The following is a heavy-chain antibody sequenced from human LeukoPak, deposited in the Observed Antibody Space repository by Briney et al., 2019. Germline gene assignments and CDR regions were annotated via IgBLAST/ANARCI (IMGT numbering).Heavy chain of an antibody. D-gene: IGHD4-17*01. Sequence: GGSLRLSCAASGFTFSSYEMNWVRQAPGKGLEWVSYISSSGSTIYYADSVKGRFTISRDNAKNSLYRQMNSLRAEDTAVYYCARITVTTSFWGQGTLVTVSS. V-gene: IGHV3-48*03. CDR1: GFTFSSYE. CDR3: ARITVTTSF. CDR2: ISSSGSTI. J-gene: IGHJ4*02.